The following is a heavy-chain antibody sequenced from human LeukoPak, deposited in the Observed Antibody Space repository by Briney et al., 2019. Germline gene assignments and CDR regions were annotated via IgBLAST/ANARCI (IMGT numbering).Heavy chain of an antibody. Sequence: GASVKVSCKASGYTFTSYYMHWVRQAPGQGLEWMGVINPSGGSTSYAQKFQGRVTMTRNTSISTAYMELSSLRSEDTAVYYCARVPSGGNKFDPWGQGTLVTVSS. J-gene: IGHJ5*02. CDR2: INPSGGST. CDR1: GYTFTSYY. CDR3: ARVPSGGNKFDP. V-gene: IGHV1-46*01. D-gene: IGHD6-25*01.